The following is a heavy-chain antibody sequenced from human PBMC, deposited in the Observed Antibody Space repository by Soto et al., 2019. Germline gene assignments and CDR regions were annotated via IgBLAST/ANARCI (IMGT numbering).Heavy chain of an antibody. Sequence: GSLRLSCVASGFIFSSYNLNWVRQAPGKGLEWVSSISSGSTYIDYADSVKGRFTISRDNAKSSLYLQMNSLRAEDTAVYYCARLPVAGKGADYWGQGNPVTVSS. V-gene: IGHV3-21*01. J-gene: IGHJ4*02. D-gene: IGHD6-19*01. CDR1: GFIFSSYN. CDR3: ARLPVAGKGADY. CDR2: ISSGSTYI.